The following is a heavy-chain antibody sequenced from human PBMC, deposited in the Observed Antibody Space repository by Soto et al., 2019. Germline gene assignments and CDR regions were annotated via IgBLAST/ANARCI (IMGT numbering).Heavy chain of an antibody. Sequence: GGSLRLSCADSGFTFSSYWMSWVRQAPGKGLEWVANIKQDGSEKYYVDSVKGRFTISRDNAKNSLYLQMNSLRAEDTAVYYCARDGRPYSSSYIDYWGQGTLVT. CDR3: ARDGRPYSSSYIDY. CDR2: IKQDGSEK. CDR1: GFTFSSYW. V-gene: IGHV3-7*01. J-gene: IGHJ4*02. D-gene: IGHD6-6*01.